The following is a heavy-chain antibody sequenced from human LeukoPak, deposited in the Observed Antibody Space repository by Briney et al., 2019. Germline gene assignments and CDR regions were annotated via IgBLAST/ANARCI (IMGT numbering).Heavy chain of an antibody. CDR2: ISDSGGRT. J-gene: IGHJ4*02. D-gene: IGHD4-17*01. V-gene: IGHV3-23*01. CDR3: AKDLYGDYGLDY. Sequence: GGSLRLSCAASGFAFSSYAMSWVRQAPGEGLEWVSSISDSGGRTYYADSVRGRFTISRDNSKNTLYLQMNSLRAEDTAVYYCAKDLYGDYGLDYWGQGTLVAVSS. CDR1: GFAFSSYA.